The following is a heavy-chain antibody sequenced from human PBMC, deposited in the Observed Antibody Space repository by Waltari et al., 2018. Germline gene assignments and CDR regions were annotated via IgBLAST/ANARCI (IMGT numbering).Heavy chain of an antibody. J-gene: IGHJ2*01. Sequence: QVHLQESGPGLVKPSEILSLSCTVSGGPVDSLYWSWLRQSPGRGLEWIGFFYYTGRTDYTPSLGRRVTISMDTSRSQVSLRLTSVTAADTAVYYCARNYDTNGRYRIPYWSFDLWGPGTLVSVSS. CDR3: ARNYDTNGRYRIPYWSFDL. D-gene: IGHD3-22*01. CDR2: FYYTGRT. V-gene: IGHV4-59*02. CDR1: GGPVDSLY.